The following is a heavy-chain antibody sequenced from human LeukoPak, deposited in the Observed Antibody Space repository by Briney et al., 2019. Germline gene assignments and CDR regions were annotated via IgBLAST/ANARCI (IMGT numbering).Heavy chain of an antibody. V-gene: IGHV1-69*13. Sequence: SVKVSCKTSGYTFTSYYMHWVRQAPGQGLEWMGGIIPIFGTANYAQKFQGRVTITADESTSTAYMELSSLRSEDTAVYYCASPEGGYSYGYVYWGQGTLVTVSS. CDR1: GYTFTSYY. CDR2: IIPIFGTA. J-gene: IGHJ4*02. D-gene: IGHD5-18*01. CDR3: ASPEGGYSYGYVY.